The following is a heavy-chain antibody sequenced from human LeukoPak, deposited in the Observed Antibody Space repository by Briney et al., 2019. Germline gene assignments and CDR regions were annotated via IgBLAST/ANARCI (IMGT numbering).Heavy chain of an antibody. V-gene: IGHV4-34*01. CDR2: INHSGST. Sequence: SETLSLACAVYGGSFSGYYWSWIRQPPGKGLEWIEEINHSGSTNYNPSLKSRVTISVDTSKNQFSLKLSSVTAADTAVYYCARGVVVPAAPPGEWFDPWGQGTLVTVSS. D-gene: IGHD2-2*01. CDR3: ARGVVVPAAPPGEWFDP. J-gene: IGHJ5*02. CDR1: GGSFSGYY.